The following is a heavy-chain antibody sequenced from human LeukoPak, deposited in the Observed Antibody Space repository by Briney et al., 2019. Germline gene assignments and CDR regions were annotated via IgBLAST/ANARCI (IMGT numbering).Heavy chain of an antibody. CDR3: ARSRWPEDL. CDR2: INRDGTET. Sequence: PGGSLRLSCAASGFTFTGFFMSWLRQAPGKGLEWVANINRDGTETYYVGSVKGRFTISIDNAKNSVYLQMNNLRTEDTAIYYCARSRWPEDLWGRGTLVTVSS. CDR1: GFTFTGFF. V-gene: IGHV3-7*01. D-gene: IGHD4-23*01. J-gene: IGHJ5*02.